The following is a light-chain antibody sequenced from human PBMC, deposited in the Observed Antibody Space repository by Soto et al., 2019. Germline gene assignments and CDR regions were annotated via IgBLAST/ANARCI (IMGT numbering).Light chain of an antibody. CDR3: SSYTITSTYV. Sequence: QSVLTQPASVSGSPGQSITISCTGTSSDVGGYNYVSWYQQHPGKAPKLMIYEVSDRSSGVSNRFSGSKSGNTASLTISGLQAEDEADYYCSSYTITSTYVFGTGTKVTVL. CDR2: EVS. J-gene: IGLJ1*01. V-gene: IGLV2-14*01. CDR1: SSDVGGYNY.